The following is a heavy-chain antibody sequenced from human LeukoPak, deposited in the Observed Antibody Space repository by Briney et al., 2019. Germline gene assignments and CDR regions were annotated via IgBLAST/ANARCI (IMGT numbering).Heavy chain of an antibody. CDR3: ARVDYSSTWSHDYYYMDV. CDR1: GGSIRSYY. J-gene: IGHJ6*03. Sequence: SETLSLTCTVSGGSIRSYYWSWIRQPPGKGLEWIGYIYYSGSTNYNPSLKSRVTISVDTSKNQFSLKLSSVTAADTAVYYCARVDYSSTWSHDYYYMDVWGKGTTVTVSS. D-gene: IGHD6-13*01. CDR2: IYYSGST. V-gene: IGHV4-59*08.